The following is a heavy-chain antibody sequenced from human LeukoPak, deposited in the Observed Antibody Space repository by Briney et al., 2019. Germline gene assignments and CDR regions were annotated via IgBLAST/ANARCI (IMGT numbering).Heavy chain of an antibody. V-gene: IGHV3-11*01. D-gene: IGHD3-10*01. CDR2: ISSSGSTI. CDR3: ARLLWFGELPDY. Sequence: GGSLRLSWAASGFTFSDYYMSWIRQAPGKGLEWVSYISSSGSTIYYADSVKGRFTISRDNAKNSLYLQMNSLRAEDTAVYYCARLLWFGELPDYWGQGTLVTVSS. J-gene: IGHJ4*02. CDR1: GFTFSDYY.